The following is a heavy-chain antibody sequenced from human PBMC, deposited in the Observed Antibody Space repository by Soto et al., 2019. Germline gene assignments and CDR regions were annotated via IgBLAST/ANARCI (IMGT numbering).Heavy chain of an antibody. J-gene: IGHJ1*01. D-gene: IGHD6-19*01. Sequence: QMQLQESGPGLLKPSETLSLSYAVSGASISSEQSWSWVRQPPGKGLEWIGEIHHSGSTNNNPSLKSRVTMSVDKSKNQFSLMLSSVTVADTAVYYCARSFGWYAIDQWGQGTLVTVSS. CDR1: GASISSEQS. CDR3: ARSFGWYAIDQ. V-gene: IGHV4-4*02. CDR2: IHHSGST.